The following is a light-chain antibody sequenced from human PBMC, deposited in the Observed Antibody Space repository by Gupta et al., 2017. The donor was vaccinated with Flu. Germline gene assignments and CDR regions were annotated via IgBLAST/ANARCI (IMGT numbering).Light chain of an antibody. J-gene: IGLJ1*01. CDR2: EVS. CDR1: SSDVGTYNR. CDR3: SSYTSSYTFV. Sequence: QSALTQPPSVSGSPGQSVTISCTGTSSDVGTYNRVSWYQQSPGTAPKLIIYEVSNRPSGVPDRFSGSKSGNTASLTISGLQGEDEADYYCSSYTSSYTFVFGTGTKVTVL. V-gene: IGLV2-18*02.